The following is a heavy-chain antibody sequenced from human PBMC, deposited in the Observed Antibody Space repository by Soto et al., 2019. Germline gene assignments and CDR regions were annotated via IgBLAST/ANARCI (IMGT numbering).Heavy chain of an antibody. CDR1: GYTLTTYG. D-gene: IGHD3-10*01. V-gene: IGHV1-18*01. CDR3: ARDSRETARLLWLGA. CDR2: ISAYNGNT. J-gene: IGHJ5*02. Sequence: GASVQVSCRASGYTLTTYGSSWVRQAPAQGLEWMGWISAYNGNTNYAQKLQDRVTMTTDTSTSTAYMELRSLRSDDTAVYYCARDSRETARLLWLGAWGQGTLLEVSS.